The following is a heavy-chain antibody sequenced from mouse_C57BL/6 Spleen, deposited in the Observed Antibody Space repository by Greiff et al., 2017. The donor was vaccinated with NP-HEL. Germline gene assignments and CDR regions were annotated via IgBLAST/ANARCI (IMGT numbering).Heavy chain of an antibody. Sequence: EVKLVESGGDLVKPGGSLKLSCAASGFTFSSYGMSWVRQTPDKRLEWVATISSGGSYTYYPDSVKGRFTISRDNAKNTLYLQMSSLKSEDTAMYYCARRSNYAYFDYWGQGTTLTVSS. CDR1: GFTFSSYG. CDR2: ISSGGSYT. CDR3: ARRSNYAYFDY. D-gene: IGHD2-5*01. J-gene: IGHJ2*01. V-gene: IGHV5-6*02.